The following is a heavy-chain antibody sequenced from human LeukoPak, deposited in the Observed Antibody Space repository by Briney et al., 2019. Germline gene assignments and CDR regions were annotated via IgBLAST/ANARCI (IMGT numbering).Heavy chain of an antibody. V-gene: IGHV4-38-2*02. D-gene: IGHD6-19*01. Sequence: PSETLSLTCTVSGYSISSGYYWGWIRQPPGKGLEWIGSIYHSGSTYYNPSLKSRVTISVDTSKNQFSLKLSSVTAADTAVYYCARVGYSSGPPYYYGMDVWGQGTTVTVSS. J-gene: IGHJ6*02. CDR2: IYHSGST. CDR1: GYSISSGYY. CDR3: ARVGYSSGPPYYYGMDV.